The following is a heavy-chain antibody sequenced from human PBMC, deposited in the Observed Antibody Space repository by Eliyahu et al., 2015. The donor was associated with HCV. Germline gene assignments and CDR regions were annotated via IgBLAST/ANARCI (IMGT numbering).Heavy chain of an antibody. J-gene: IGHJ4*02. CDR3: ARIQQPTGDVVS. CDR1: GFSLSTSGMC. D-gene: IGHD4-17*01. Sequence: QVTLRESGPALVKPTQTLTLTCTFSGFSLSTSGMCVSWIRXPPGKALEWLARIDWDDDKYYSTSLKTRLTISKDTSKNQVVLTMTNMDPVDTATYYCARIQQPTGDVVSWGQGTLVTVSS. CDR2: IDWDDDK. V-gene: IGHV2-70*15.